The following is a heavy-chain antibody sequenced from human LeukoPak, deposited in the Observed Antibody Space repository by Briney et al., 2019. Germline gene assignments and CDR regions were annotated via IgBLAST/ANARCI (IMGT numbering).Heavy chain of an antibody. Sequence: KGLVWVSRINSDGSITNYADSVKGRFTISRDNAKNTLYLQMSSLRAEDTAVYYCAKIDVYWGQGTLVTVSS. J-gene: IGHJ4*02. V-gene: IGHV3-74*01. CDR2: INSDGSIT. CDR3: AKIDVY.